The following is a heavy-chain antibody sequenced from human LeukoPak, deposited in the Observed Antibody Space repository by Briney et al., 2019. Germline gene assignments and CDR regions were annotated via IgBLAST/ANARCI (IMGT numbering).Heavy chain of an antibody. Sequence: PGGSLRLSCAASGFTVSSNYMSWVRQAPGKGLEWVSVIYSGGSTYYADSVKGRFTISRDNSKNTLYLQMNSLRAEDTAVYYCARTIAVAVYNWFDPWGQGTLVTVSS. CDR1: GFTVSSNY. CDR2: IYSGGST. J-gene: IGHJ5*02. CDR3: ARTIAVAVYNWFDP. V-gene: IGHV3-66*01. D-gene: IGHD6-19*01.